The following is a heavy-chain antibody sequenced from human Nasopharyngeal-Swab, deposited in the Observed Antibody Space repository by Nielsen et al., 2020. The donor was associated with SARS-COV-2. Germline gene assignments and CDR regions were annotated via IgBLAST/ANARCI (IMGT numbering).Heavy chain of an antibody. CDR2: ISGSGGST. D-gene: IGHD3-3*01. CDR3: AKDETYYDLWSGYFRWFDP. Sequence: WIRQPPGKGLEWVSAISGSGGSTYYADSVKGRFTISRDNSKNTLYLQMNSLRAEDTAVYYCAKDETYYDLWSGYFRWFDPWGQGTRVTVSS. V-gene: IGHV3-23*01. J-gene: IGHJ5*02.